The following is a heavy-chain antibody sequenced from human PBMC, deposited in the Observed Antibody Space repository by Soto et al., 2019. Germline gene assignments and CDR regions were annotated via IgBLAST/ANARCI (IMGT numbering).Heavy chain of an antibody. CDR2: ISYDGSNK. D-gene: IGHD6-13*01. V-gene: IGHV3-30-3*01. CDR1: GFTFSSYA. CDR3: ARVYSSSWNYYYYYGMDV. J-gene: IGHJ6*02. Sequence: GGSLRLSCAASGFTFSSYAMHWVRQAPGKGLEWVAVISYDGSNKYYADSVKGRFTISRDNSKNTLYLQMNSLRAEDTAVYYCARVYSSSWNYYYYYGMDVWGQGTTVTVSS.